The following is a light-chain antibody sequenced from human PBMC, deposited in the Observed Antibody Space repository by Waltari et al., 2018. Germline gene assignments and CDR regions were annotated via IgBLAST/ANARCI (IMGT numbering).Light chain of an antibody. Sequence: SALPQPSSVSGPPGQSITLACTGTRNDFGLLAYAPWYQQRPGKVPLLIIYHVVTRPSGVSNRFSGSMSGYTATLTISGLQAEDEADYYCCSYTSSDTYVFGSGTTVTVL. J-gene: IGLJ1*01. CDR2: HVV. CDR3: CSYTSSDTYV. CDR1: RNDFGLLAY. V-gene: IGLV2-14*03.